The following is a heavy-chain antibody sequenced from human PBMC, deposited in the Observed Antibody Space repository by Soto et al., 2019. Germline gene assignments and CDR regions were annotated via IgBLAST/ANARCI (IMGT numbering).Heavy chain of an antibody. CDR2: ITSSSTYT. CDR1: GFTFSDYY. V-gene: IGHV3-11*06. Sequence: TGGSLRLSCAASGFTFSDYYMSWIRQAPGKGLEWVSYITSSSTYTKYADSVRGRFTISRDNAKNSLYLQMNSLRAEDTAVYYCARHGSYCFDDWGQGTLVTVSS. CDR3: ARHGSYCFDD. D-gene: IGHD1-26*01. J-gene: IGHJ4*02.